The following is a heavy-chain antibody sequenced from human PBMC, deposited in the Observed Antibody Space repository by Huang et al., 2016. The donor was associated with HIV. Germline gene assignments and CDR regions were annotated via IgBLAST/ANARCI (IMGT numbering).Heavy chain of an antibody. CDR1: GGSISTGNYD. J-gene: IGHJ3*02. CDR2: LATGGSA. D-gene: IGHD3-3*01. V-gene: IGHV4-61*09. Sequence: QVQLQESGPGLVKPSETLSLTCTVSGGSISTGNYDWSWIRQPAGKGLEWVGHLATGGSANYNPSLKRRVTSSLDTSKTQFSLKLSSVTAADSAVYYCARVESGYYDAFDIWGPGTTVTVSS. CDR3: ARVESGYYDAFDI.